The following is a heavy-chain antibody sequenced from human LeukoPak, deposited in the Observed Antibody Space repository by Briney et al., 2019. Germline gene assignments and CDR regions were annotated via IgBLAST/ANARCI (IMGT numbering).Heavy chain of an antibody. CDR3: ARMTYYYDSSGYYYGRFDY. CDR2: IDWDDDK. CDR1: GFSLSTSGMC. D-gene: IGHD3-22*01. V-gene: IGHV2-70*01. Sequence: SGPTLVNPPQTLTLTCTFSGFSLSTSGMCVSWIRQPPGKALEWLALIDWDDDKYYSTSLKTRLTISKDTSKNQVVLTMTNMDPVDTATYYCARMTYYYDSSGYYYGRFDYWGQGTLVTVSS. J-gene: IGHJ4*02.